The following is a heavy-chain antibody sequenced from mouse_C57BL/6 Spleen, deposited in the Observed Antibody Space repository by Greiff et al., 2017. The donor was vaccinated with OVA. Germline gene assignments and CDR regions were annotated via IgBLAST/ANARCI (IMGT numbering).Heavy chain of an antibody. J-gene: IGHJ2*01. D-gene: IGHD1-1*01. V-gene: IGHV1-64*01. CDR1: GYTFTSYW. CDR2: IHPNSGST. CDR3: ARDYGREYYFDY. Sequence: QVQLQQPGAELVKPGASVKLSCKASGYTFTSYWMHWVKQRPGQGLEWIGVIHPNSGSTNYNEKFKSKATLTVDKSSSTAYMQLSSLTSEDSAVYYCARDYGREYYFDYWGQGTTLTVSS.